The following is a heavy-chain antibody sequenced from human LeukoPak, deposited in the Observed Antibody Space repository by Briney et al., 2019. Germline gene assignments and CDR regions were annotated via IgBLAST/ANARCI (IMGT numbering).Heavy chain of an antibody. CDR2: ISTYNGNT. Sequence: EASVKVSCKGSGYNFDRYGVNWVRQAPGQGLEWVEWISTYNGNTFYAQKFEGRVSMTTDTSTNTVYMDLRSLRSDDTAVYYCARDLEHCRNIICSNSAYWGQGTLVTVSS. CDR3: ARDLEHCRNIICSNSAY. V-gene: IGHV1-18*04. D-gene: IGHD2-2*01. J-gene: IGHJ4*02. CDR1: GYNFDRYG.